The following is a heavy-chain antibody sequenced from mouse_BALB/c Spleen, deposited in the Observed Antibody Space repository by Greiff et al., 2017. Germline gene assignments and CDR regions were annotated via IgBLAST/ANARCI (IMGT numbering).Heavy chain of an antibody. J-gene: IGHJ4*01. CDR3: AKHLITTVVEGGAMDY. CDR1: GFSLTDYG. CDR2: IWGGGST. V-gene: IGHV2-6-5*01. D-gene: IGHD1-1*01. Sequence: VKLQESGPGLVAPSQSLSITCTVSGFSLTDYGVSWIRQPPGKGLEWLGVIWGGGSTYYNSALKSRLSISKDNSKSQVFLKMNSLQTDDTAMYYCAKHLITTVVEGGAMDYWGQGTSVTVSS.